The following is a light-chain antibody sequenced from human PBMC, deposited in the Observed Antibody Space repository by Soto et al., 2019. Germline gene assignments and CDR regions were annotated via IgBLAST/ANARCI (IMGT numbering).Light chain of an antibody. Sequence: QSVLAQPRSVSGSPGQSVTISCTGTSSDVGSYNYVSWYQQHPGKAPKLMIYDVSKRPSGVPDRFSGSKSGNTASLTISGLQAEDEADYYCCSYAGSCTFYVFGTGTKVTAL. CDR3: CSYAGSCTFYV. CDR1: SSDVGSYNY. J-gene: IGLJ1*01. CDR2: DVS. V-gene: IGLV2-11*01.